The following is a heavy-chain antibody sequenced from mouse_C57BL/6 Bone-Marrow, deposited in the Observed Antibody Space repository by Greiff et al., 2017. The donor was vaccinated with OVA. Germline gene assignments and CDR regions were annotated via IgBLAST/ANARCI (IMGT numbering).Heavy chain of an antibody. CDR2: INPNNGGT. Sequence: EVKVVESGPELVKPGASVKMSCKASGYTFTDYNMHWVKQSHGKSLEWIGYINPNNGGTSYNQKFKGKATLTVNKSSSTAYMELRSLTSEDSAVYYCASPTAPLDYWGQGTTLTVSS. V-gene: IGHV1-22*01. CDR3: ASPTAPLDY. CDR1: GYTFTDYN. D-gene: IGHD1-2*01. J-gene: IGHJ2*01.